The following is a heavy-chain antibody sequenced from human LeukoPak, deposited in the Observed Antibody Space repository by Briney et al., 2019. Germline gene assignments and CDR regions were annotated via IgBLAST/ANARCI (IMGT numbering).Heavy chain of an antibody. V-gene: IGHV3-49*04. CDR3: TRVLGVDCTNGVCYLSHDAFDI. Sequence: GGSLRLSCTASGFTFGDYAMSWVRQAPGKGLEWVGFIRSKAYGGTTEYAASVKGRFTISRDDSKSIAYLQMNSLKTEDTAVYYCTRVLGVDCTNGVCYLSHDAFDIWGQGTMVTVSS. CDR1: GFTFGDYA. D-gene: IGHD2-8*01. CDR2: IRSKAYGGTT. J-gene: IGHJ3*02.